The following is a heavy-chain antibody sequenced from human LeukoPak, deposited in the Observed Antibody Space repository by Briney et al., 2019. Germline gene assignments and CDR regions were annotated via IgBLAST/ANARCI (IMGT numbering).Heavy chain of an antibody. CDR1: GYTLTSYG. D-gene: IGHD5-18*01. CDR2: ISAYNGNT. Sequence: GASVKVSCKASGYTLTSYGISWVRQAPGQGLEWMGWISAYNGNTNYAQKLQGRVTMTTDTSTSTAYMELRSLRSDDTAVYYCARDSYGSSYYGMDVWGQGTTVTVSS. V-gene: IGHV1-18*01. CDR3: ARDSYGSSYYGMDV. J-gene: IGHJ6*02.